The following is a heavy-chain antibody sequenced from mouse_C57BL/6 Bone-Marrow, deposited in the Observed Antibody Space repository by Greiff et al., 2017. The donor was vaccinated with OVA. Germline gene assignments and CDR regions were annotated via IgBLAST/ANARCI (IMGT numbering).Heavy chain of an antibody. CDR1: GYTFTGYW. CDR3: ASLYYYGSSPYWYFDV. Sequence: VQLQQSGAELMKPGASVKLSCKATGYTFTGYWIEWVKQRPGHGLEWIGEILPGSGSTNYNEKFTGKATFTADTSSNTAYMQLSSLTTEDSAIYYCASLYYYGSSPYWYFDVWGTGTTVTVSS. J-gene: IGHJ1*03. V-gene: IGHV1-9*01. CDR2: ILPGSGST. D-gene: IGHD1-1*01.